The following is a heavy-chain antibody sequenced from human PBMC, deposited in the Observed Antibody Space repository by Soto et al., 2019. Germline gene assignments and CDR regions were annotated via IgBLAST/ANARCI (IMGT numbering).Heavy chain of an antibody. CDR2: IYYSGST. Sequence: PSETLSLTCTVSGGSISSSSYYWGWIRQPPGKGLEWIGSIYYSGSTYYNPSLKSRVTISVDTSKNQFSLKLSSVTAADTAVYYCRAGSAVAEVRYYYYGMDVWGQGTTVTVSS. CDR3: RAGSAVAEVRYYYYGMDV. D-gene: IGHD6-19*01. CDR1: GGSISSSSYY. V-gene: IGHV4-39*03. J-gene: IGHJ6*02.